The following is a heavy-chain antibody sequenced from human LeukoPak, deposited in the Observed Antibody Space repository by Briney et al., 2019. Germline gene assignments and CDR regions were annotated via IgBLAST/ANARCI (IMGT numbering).Heavy chain of an antibody. J-gene: IGHJ6*03. CDR3: AREVGFDFWSGYYYYYYMDV. D-gene: IGHD3-3*01. Sequence: SETLSLTCTVSGGSISSSSYYWGWIRQPPGKGLEWIGSIYYSGSTYYNPSLKSRVTISVDTSKNQFSLKLSSVTAADTAVYYCAREVGFDFWSGYYYYYYMDVWGKGTTVTVSS. CDR1: GGSISSSSYY. V-gene: IGHV4-39*07. CDR2: IYYSGST.